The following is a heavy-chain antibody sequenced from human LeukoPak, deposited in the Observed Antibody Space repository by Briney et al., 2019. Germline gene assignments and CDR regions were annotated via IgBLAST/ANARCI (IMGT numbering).Heavy chain of an antibody. Sequence: GGSLRLSCAASGFSFSSYAMSWVRQAPGKGLEWVSAISGSGGSTYYADSVKGRFTISRDNSKNTLYLQMNSLRAEDTAVYYCAKARYSSSWAFDYWGQGTLVTVSS. CDR3: AKARYSSSWAFDY. V-gene: IGHV3-23*01. J-gene: IGHJ4*02. CDR2: ISGSGGST. CDR1: GFSFSSYA. D-gene: IGHD6-13*01.